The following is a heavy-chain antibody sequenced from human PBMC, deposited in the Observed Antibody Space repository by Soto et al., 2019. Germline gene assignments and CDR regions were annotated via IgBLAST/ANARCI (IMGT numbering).Heavy chain of an antibody. CDR3: AKDLRDDYGGNGRNKGVDY. CDR2: ISYDGSNK. D-gene: IGHD4-17*01. CDR1: GFTFSSYG. J-gene: IGHJ4*02. Sequence: QVQLVEXGGGVVQXXXSLRLSCAASGFTFSSYGMHWVRQAPGKGLEWVAXISYDGSNKYYADSVKGRFTIXXXXXXXXXXXXXXXXXXXXXXXYYCAKDLRDDYGGNGRNKGVDYWGQGTLVTVSS. V-gene: IGHV3-30*03.